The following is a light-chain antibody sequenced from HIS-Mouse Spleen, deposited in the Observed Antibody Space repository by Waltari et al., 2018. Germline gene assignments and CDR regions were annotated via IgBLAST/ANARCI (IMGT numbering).Light chain of an antibody. V-gene: IGLV3-25*03. CDR2: KDS. CDR1: ALPKQY. J-gene: IGLJ3*02. CDR3: QSADSSGTYWV. Sequence: SYELTQPPPVSVSPGQTARIPCPGDALPKQYASWYQQKPGQAPVLVIYKDSERPSGIPERFSGSSSGTTVTLTISGVQAEDEADYYCQSADSSGTYWVFGGGTKLTVL.